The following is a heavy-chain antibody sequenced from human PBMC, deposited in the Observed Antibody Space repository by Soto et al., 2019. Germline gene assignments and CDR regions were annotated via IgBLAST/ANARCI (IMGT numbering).Heavy chain of an antibody. V-gene: IGHV2-26*01. Sequence: QVTLKESGPVLVKPTETLTLTCTVSGFSLSNARMGVSWIRQPPGKALEWLGHIFPNDEKSYNPSLKDGLTISSDTSKSQLGLTMTNMHPVAAATYYGGRLLAKLGYSCYSAGGGFDPRGQGALVTLSS. CDR1: GFSLSNARMG. J-gene: IGHJ5*02. D-gene: IGHD2-15*01. CDR3: GRLLAKLGYSCYSAGGGFDP. CDR2: IFPNDEK.